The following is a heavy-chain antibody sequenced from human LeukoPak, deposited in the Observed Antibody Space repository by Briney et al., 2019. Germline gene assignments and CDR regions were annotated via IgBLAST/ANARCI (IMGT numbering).Heavy chain of an antibody. J-gene: IGHJ4*02. D-gene: IGHD2-15*01. CDR1: GFTFSSYW. V-gene: IGHV3-7*01. CDR2: IKQDGSAK. CDR3: TRDTGCSGGACYSFYDY. Sequence: GGSLRLSCAASGFTFSSYWMTWVRQAPGQGLEWVANIKQDGSAKYYVESVKGRFTISRDNAKNSLYLQMNSLRVEDTAVYYCTRDTGCSGGACYSFYDYWGQGTLVTVSS.